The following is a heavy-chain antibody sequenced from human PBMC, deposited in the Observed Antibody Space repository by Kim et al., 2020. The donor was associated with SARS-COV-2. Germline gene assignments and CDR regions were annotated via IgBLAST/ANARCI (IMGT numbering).Heavy chain of an antibody. D-gene: IGHD3-3*01. CDR1: GYTFTGYY. Sequence: ASVKVSCKASGYTFTGYYMHWVRQAPGQGLEWMGWINPNSGGTNYAQKFQGWVTMTRDTSISTAYMGLSRLRSDDTAVYYCARGARHALITIFGVVNWFDPWGQGTLVTVSS. V-gene: IGHV1-2*04. J-gene: IGHJ5*02. CDR2: INPNSGGT. CDR3: ARGARHALITIFGVVNWFDP.